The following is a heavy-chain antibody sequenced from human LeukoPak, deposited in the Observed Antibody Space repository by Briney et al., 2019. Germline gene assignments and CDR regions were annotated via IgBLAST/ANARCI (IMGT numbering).Heavy chain of an antibody. CDR3: ASPLHYYDSSGYYSTFDY. CDR2: IYYSGST. Sequence: ETLSLTCTVSGGSISSSSYYWGWIRQPPGKGLEWIGSIYYSGSTYYNPSLKSRVTISVDTSKNQFSLKLSSVTAADTAVYYCASPLHYYDSSGYYSTFDYWGQGSLVTVSS. D-gene: IGHD3-22*01. CDR1: GGSISSSSYY. V-gene: IGHV4-39*01. J-gene: IGHJ4*02.